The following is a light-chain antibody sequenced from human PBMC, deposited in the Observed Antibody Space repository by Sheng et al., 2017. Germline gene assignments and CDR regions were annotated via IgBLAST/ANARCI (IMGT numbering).Light chain of an antibody. J-gene: IGKJ1*01. Sequence: DIQLTQSPSTVSAYVGERVTITCRVSQGVSTWLAWYQQKVGKAPKLLIYRASNLESGVPSRFSRQWXWDRVHLTISSLQPDDFATYYCQQYSFYPWTFGRGTKVEI. CDR2: RAS. CDR3: QQYSFYPWT. CDR1: QGVSTW. V-gene: IGKV1-5*03.